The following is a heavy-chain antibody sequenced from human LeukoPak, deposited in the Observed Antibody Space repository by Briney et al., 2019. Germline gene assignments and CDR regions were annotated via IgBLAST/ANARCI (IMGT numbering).Heavy chain of an antibody. J-gene: IGHJ4*02. D-gene: IGHD4-17*01. Sequence: SETLSLTCTVSGGSINSYYWSWIRQPPGKGLEWIGYIYYSGSTNYNPSFKSRVTISVDTSKNQFSLKLSSVTAADTAVYYCASTYGDDYFDYWGQGTLVTVSS. V-gene: IGHV4-59*08. CDR3: ASTYGDDYFDY. CDR2: IYYSGST. CDR1: GGSINSYY.